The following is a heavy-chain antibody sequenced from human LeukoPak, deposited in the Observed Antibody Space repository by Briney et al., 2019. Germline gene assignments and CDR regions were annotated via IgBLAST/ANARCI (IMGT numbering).Heavy chain of an antibody. Sequence: GGSLRLSCAASGFTFSSYSMNWVRQAPGKGLEWVSSISSSSSYIYYADSVKGRFTISRDNAKNSLYLQMNSLRAEDTAVYYCAREAGPYTGFDYWAQGTLVTVSS. V-gene: IGHV3-21*01. J-gene: IGHJ4*02. CDR1: GFTFSSYS. CDR2: ISSSSSYI. D-gene: IGHD3-16*01. CDR3: AREAGPYTGFDY.